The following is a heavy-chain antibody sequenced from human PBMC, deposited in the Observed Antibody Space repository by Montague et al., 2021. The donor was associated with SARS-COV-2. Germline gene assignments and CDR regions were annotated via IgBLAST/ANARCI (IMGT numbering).Heavy chain of an antibody. CDR2: IHIGGTS. J-gene: IGHJ4*02. CDR1: GDSISSGGYF. V-gene: IGHV4-39*07. Sequence: LSLSFAVSGDSISSGGYFWGWIRQPPGKGLEWIASIHIGGTSYLNPSLKSRVTISIDSSKNQFSLNVTSVIAADTAVYFCARSRDWYLGNWGQGTLATVSS. D-gene: IGHD3-9*01. CDR3: ARSRDWYLGN.